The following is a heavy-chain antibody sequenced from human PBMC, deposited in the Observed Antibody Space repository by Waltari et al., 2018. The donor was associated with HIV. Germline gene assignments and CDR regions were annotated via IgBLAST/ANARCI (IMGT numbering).Heavy chain of an antibody. CDR2: INPNRGGT. Sequence: QVQLVQSGAEVRKPGASVKVSCKASGYTFTGYYLHWVRQAPGQGLEWMGRINPNRGGTNHAQKFQARVTMTRDTSIGAAYMELSSLRPNDTAVYYCARVTTVTGDSYFYYGMDVWGQGTTVTVSS. V-gene: IGHV1-2*06. CDR3: ARVTTVTGDSYFYYGMDV. CDR1: GYTFTGYY. D-gene: IGHD4-17*01. J-gene: IGHJ6*02.